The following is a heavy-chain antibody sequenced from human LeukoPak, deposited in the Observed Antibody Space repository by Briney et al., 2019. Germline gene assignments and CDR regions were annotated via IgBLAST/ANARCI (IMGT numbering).Heavy chain of an antibody. CDR2: INPNSGGT. D-gene: IGHD3-22*01. Sequence: ASVKVSCMASGYTFTGYYMHWVRQAPGQGLEWMGRINPNSGGTNYAQKFQGRVTMTRDTSISTAYMELSRLRSDDTAVYYCARGEYYDSSGYPEYWGQGTLVTVSS. V-gene: IGHV1-2*06. CDR3: ARGEYYDSSGYPEY. J-gene: IGHJ4*02. CDR1: GYTFTGYY.